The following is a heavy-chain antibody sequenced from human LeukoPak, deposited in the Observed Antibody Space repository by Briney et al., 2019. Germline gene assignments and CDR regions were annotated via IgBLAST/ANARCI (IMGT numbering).Heavy chain of an antibody. Sequence: SETLSLTCTVSGGSINNYYWSWIRQPPGKGLEWIGYIYYSGSINYNPSLKSRVIISVDKSKNQSSLKLTSVTAADTAVYYCARLQLRHCSRTSCANEFDYWGQGTLVTVSS. CDR3: ARLQLRHCSRTSCANEFDY. D-gene: IGHD2-2*01. CDR2: IYYSGSI. J-gene: IGHJ4*02. V-gene: IGHV4-59*01. CDR1: GGSINNYY.